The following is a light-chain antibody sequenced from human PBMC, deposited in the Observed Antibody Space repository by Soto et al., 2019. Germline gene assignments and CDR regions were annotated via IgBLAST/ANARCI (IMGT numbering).Light chain of an antibody. J-gene: IGKJ1*01. Sequence: IVLTQSPGTLSMSPGERATLSCRASQSVSSSYLAWYQQKPGQAPRLLIYGASSRATGIPDRLSGSGSGTDFTLTISRLETEDFAVYYCQQYGSSLWTFGQGTKVDI. CDR2: GAS. V-gene: IGKV3-20*01. CDR1: QSVSSSY. CDR3: QQYGSSLWT.